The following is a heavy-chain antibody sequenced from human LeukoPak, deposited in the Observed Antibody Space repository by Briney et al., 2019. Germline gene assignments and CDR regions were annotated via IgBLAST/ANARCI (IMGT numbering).Heavy chain of an antibody. Sequence: GGSLRLSCAASGFTFSSYEMNWVRQAPGKGLEWVSYISSSGSTIYYADSVKGRFTISRDNAKNSLYLQMNSLRAEDTAVYYCAKGQIGYCSGGSCYRAPHFDYWGQGTLVTVSS. J-gene: IGHJ4*02. V-gene: IGHV3-48*03. CDR3: AKGQIGYCSGGSCYRAPHFDY. CDR2: ISSSGSTI. D-gene: IGHD2-15*01. CDR1: GFTFSSYE.